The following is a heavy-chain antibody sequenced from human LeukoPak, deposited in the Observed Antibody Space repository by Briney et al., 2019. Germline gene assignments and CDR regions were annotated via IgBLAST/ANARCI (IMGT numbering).Heavy chain of an antibody. J-gene: IGHJ5*02. CDR1: GFTFSSYW. CDR2: INSDGSST. V-gene: IGHV3-74*01. CDR3: ASPIGRWELLGYNWFDP. D-gene: IGHD1-26*01. Sequence: GGSLRLPCAASGFTFSSYWMHWVRQAPGKGLVWVSRINSDGSSTSYADSVKGRFTISRDNAKNTLYLQMNSLRAEDTAVYYCASPIGRWELLGYNWFDPWGQGTLVTVSS.